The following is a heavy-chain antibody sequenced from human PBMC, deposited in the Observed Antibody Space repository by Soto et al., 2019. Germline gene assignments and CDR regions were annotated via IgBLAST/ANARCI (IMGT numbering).Heavy chain of an antibody. CDR3: ERSCGWYAIDR. J-gene: IGHJ5*02. Sequence: QMQLQESGPGLVKPSETLSLPCAVSSASSISEQRWTWGHQPPGKGLEWIGEIHHSGSTNNNPSLRSPVTMSVDKSKNQVSLNLHTVTAADTDHYYCERSCGWYAIDRWCQGTLV. CDR1: SASSISEQR. D-gene: IGHD6-19*01. CDR2: IHHSGST. V-gene: IGHV4-4*02.